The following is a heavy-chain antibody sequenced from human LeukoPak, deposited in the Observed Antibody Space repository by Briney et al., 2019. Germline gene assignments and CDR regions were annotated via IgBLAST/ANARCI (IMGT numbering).Heavy chain of an antibody. Sequence: GGSLRLSCAASGFTFDNHAMHWVRLGPGKGLEWVSFISGDGGSTSYADSVKGRFTISRDDSKNSLYLQMNTLRTEDTALYYCAKDIYRTPAFLDYSGQGTLVTVSS. CDR2: ISGDGGST. V-gene: IGHV3-43*02. J-gene: IGHJ4*02. CDR3: AKDIYRTPAFLDY. CDR1: GFTFDNHA. D-gene: IGHD4-11*01.